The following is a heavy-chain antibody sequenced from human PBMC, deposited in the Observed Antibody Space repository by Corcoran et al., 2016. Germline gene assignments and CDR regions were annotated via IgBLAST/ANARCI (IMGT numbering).Heavy chain of an antibody. D-gene: IGHD6-13*01. CDR1: GGSFSGYY. J-gene: IGHJ4*02. Sequence: QVQLQQWGARLLKPSETLSLTCAGYGGSFSGYYWTWIRQPPGKGLEWIGEVNRSGGTNYSPSLSSRVTISVDTSKTQLSLELTSVTAADTAVYYCARGSIAARCNCWGQGTLVTVSS. CDR3: ARGSIAARCNC. CDR2: VNRSGGT. V-gene: IGHV4-34*01.